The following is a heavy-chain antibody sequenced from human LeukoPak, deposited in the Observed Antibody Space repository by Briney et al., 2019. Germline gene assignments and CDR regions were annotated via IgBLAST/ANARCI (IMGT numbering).Heavy chain of an antibody. J-gene: IGHJ5*02. CDR3: AREWAEQLATFDP. CDR1: GYTFTGYY. Sequence: GESLKISCKGSGYTFTGYYMHWVRQAPGQGLEWMGWIHPNSGGTKYAEKFQGRVTMTRDTSISTAYMELSRLRSDDTALYFCAREWAEQLATFDPWGQGTLVTVSS. V-gene: IGHV1-2*02. CDR2: IHPNSGGT. D-gene: IGHD6-6*01.